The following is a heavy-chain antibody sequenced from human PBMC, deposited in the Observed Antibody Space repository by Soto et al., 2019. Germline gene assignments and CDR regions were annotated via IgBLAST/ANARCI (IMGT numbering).Heavy chain of an antibody. J-gene: IGHJ5*02. D-gene: IGHD3-22*01. V-gene: IGHV4-59*01. CDR3: ARVDYYDSSGYPSWFDP. CDR2: IYYSGST. CDR1: GGSISSYY. Sequence: SETLSLTCTVSGGSISSYYWSWIRQPPGKGLEWIGYIYYSGSTNYNPSLKSRVTISVDTSKNQFSLKLSSVTAADTAVYYCARVDYYDSSGYPSWFDPWGQGTLVTVS.